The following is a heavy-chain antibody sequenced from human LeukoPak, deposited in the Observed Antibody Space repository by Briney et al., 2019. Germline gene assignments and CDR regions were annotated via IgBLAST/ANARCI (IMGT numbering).Heavy chain of an antibody. Sequence: SETLSLTCAVSGYSISSGYYWGWIRQPPGKGLEWIGRIYTSGSTNYNPSLKSRVTISVDTSKNQFSLKLSSVTAADTAVYYCARYLSDWGQGTLVTVSS. D-gene: IGHD1-26*01. CDR2: IYTSGST. CDR1: GYSISSGYY. J-gene: IGHJ4*02. CDR3: ARYLSD. V-gene: IGHV4-38-2*01.